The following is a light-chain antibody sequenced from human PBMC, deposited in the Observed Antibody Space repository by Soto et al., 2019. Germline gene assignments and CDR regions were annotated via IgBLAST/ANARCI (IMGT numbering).Light chain of an antibody. Sequence: QSALTQPRSVSGSPGQSVTISCTGTSSDVGGYNSVSWYQQHPGKAPKLMIYDVTKRPSGVPDRFSGSKSGNTASLTISGLQAEDEADYYCYSYAGSYVFGTGTKVTVL. J-gene: IGLJ1*01. CDR1: SSDVGGYNS. CDR2: DVT. CDR3: YSYAGSYV. V-gene: IGLV2-11*01.